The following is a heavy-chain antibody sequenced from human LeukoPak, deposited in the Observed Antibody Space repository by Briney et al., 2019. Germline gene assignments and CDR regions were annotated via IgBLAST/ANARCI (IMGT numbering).Heavy chain of an antibody. J-gene: IGHJ5*02. CDR1: GFTFSNYG. D-gene: IGHD3-22*01. CDR2: IRYDASNK. Sequence: GGSLRLSCAASGFTFSNYGMHWVRQAPGKGLEWVAFIRYDASNKYYADSVKGRFTISRDNSKNTLYLQINSLRPEDTAVYYCASGLLTSSSGYPYFETWGQGTLVTVSS. CDR3: ASGLLTSSSGYPYFET. V-gene: IGHV3-30*02.